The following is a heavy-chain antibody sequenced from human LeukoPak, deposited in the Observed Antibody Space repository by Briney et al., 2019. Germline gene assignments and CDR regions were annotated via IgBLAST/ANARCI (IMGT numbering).Heavy chain of an antibody. Sequence: SETLSLTCTVSGGSISSYYWSWIWQPPGKGLEWIGYIYYSGSTNYNPSLKSRVTISVDTSKNQFSLKLSSVTAADTAVYYCASGYCSSTSCYRFDPWGQGTLVTVSS. V-gene: IGHV4-59*01. CDR3: ASGYCSSTSCYRFDP. CDR2: IYYSGST. D-gene: IGHD2-2*03. CDR1: GGSISSYY. J-gene: IGHJ5*02.